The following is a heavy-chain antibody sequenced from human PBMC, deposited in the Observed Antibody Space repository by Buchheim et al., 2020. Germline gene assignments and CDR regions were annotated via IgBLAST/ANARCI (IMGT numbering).Heavy chain of an antibody. CDR2: IWYAGGNT. CDR1: GFTFSIYG. CDR3: ARESSSWPDY. D-gene: IGHD6-13*01. Sequence: QVQLVESGGGVVQPGRSLRLSCAASGFTFSIYGMHWVRQAPGKGLEWVAVIWYAGGNTYYADSVTGRFTISRDNSKNTLYLQMNSLRAEDTAVYYCARESSSWPDYWGQGTL. V-gene: IGHV3-33*01. J-gene: IGHJ4*02.